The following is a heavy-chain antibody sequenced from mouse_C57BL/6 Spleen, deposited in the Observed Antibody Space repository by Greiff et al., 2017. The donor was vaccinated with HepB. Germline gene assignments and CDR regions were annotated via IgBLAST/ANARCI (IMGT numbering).Heavy chain of an antibody. Sequence: VQLQQPGAELVKPGASVKMSCKASGYTFTSYWITWVKQRPGQGLEWIGDIYPGSGSTNYNEKFKSKATLTVDTSSSTAYMQLSSLTSEDSAVYYCARSLYDGYYPYAMDYWGQGTSVTVSS. D-gene: IGHD2-3*01. CDR1: GYTFTSYW. CDR2: IYPGSGST. CDR3: ARSLYDGYYPYAMDY. V-gene: IGHV1-55*01. J-gene: IGHJ4*01.